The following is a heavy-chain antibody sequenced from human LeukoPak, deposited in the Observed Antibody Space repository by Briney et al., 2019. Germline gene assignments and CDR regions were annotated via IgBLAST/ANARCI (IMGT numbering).Heavy chain of an antibody. J-gene: IGHJ6*03. Sequence: SETLSLTCAVYGGSFSGYYWSWIRQPPGKGLEWIGEINHSGSTNYNPSLKSRVTISVDTSKNQFSLKLSSVTAADTAVYYCARVSWSPGTSYYYMDVWGKGTTVTVSS. CDR1: GGSFSGYY. V-gene: IGHV4-34*01. CDR2: INHSGST. D-gene: IGHD1-1*01. CDR3: ARVSWSPGTSYYYMDV.